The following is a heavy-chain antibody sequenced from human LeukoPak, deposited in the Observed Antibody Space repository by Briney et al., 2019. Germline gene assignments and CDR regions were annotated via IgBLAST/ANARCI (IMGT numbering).Heavy chain of an antibody. Sequence: SETLSLTCAVYGGSFSGYYWSWISQPPGEGLEWIGEINHSGSTNYNPSLKSRVTISVDTSKNQFSLKRGAVTAANTAVYYFARGYCTNGACYEEVGNYYMDVWGKGTTVTVSS. CDR2: INHSGST. V-gene: IGHV4-34*01. CDR1: GGSFSGYY. D-gene: IGHD2-8*01. CDR3: ARGYCTNGACYEEVGNYYMDV. J-gene: IGHJ6*03.